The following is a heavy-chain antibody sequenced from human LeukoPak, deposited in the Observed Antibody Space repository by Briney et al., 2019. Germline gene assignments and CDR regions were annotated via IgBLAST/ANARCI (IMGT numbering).Heavy chain of an antibody. Sequence: SVKVSCKASGGTFSSYAISWVRQAPGQGLEWMGGIIPIFGTANYAQKFQGRVTITADESTSTAYMELSSLRSEDTAVYYCARGPRHRSSWYPFDYWGQGTLVTVSS. CDR3: ARGPRHRSSWYPFDY. CDR1: GGTFSSYA. CDR2: IIPIFGTA. V-gene: IGHV1-69*13. J-gene: IGHJ4*02. D-gene: IGHD6-13*01.